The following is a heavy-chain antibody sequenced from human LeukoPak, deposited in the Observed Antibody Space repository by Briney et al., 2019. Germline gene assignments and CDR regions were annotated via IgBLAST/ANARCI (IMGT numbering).Heavy chain of an antibody. J-gene: IGHJ3*02. Sequence: ASVKVSCKASGYTFTTYGMNWVRQAPGQGLEWMGIINPSGGSTRYAQKFQGRVTMTRDMSTSTVYMELSSLRSEDTAVYYCARDHDPIWGQGTMVTVSS. CDR1: GYTFTTYG. CDR2: INPSGGST. CDR3: ARDHDPI. D-gene: IGHD3-3*01. V-gene: IGHV1-46*01.